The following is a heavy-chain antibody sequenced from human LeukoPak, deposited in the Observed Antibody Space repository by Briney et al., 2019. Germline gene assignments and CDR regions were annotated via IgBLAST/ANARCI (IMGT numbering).Heavy chain of an antibody. CDR3: AKRVPYSSSSVYFDS. Sequence: GGSLRLSCAASGFTFSSYGLSWVRQAPGKGLEWVSAISDSGSDTYYEDSVKGRFTIFKDNSKNTLYLQMNSLRAEDTAVYYCAKRVPYSSSSVYFDSWGQGTLVTVSS. J-gene: IGHJ4*02. CDR2: ISDSGSDT. CDR1: GFTFSSYG. D-gene: IGHD6-6*01. V-gene: IGHV3-23*01.